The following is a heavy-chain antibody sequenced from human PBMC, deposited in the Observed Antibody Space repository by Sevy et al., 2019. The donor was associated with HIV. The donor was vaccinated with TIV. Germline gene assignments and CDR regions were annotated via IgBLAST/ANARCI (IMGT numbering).Heavy chain of an antibody. D-gene: IGHD6-19*01. CDR2: ISSSSSYI. V-gene: IGHV3-21*01. Sequence: GGSLRLSCAASGFTFSSYSMNWVRQAPGKGLEWVSSISSSSSYIYYADSVKGRFTISRDSAKNSLYLQMNSLRAEDTAVYYCARDRVPVIAVAGTFFDYWGQGTLVTVSS. CDR3: ARDRVPVIAVAGTFFDY. CDR1: GFTFSSYS. J-gene: IGHJ4*02.